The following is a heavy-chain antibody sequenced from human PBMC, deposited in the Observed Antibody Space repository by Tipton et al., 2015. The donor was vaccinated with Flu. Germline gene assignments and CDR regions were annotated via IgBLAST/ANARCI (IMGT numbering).Heavy chain of an antibody. Sequence: TLSLTCTVSAVSISSYYWTWIRQPPGKGLEWIGYIYYSGSTNSNPSLKSRVTISIDTSKNQFSLNVNSVTAADTALYYCARALVGALDSWGQGNLVTVSS. J-gene: IGHJ4*02. CDR1: AVSISSYY. D-gene: IGHD1-26*01. V-gene: IGHV4-59*12. CDR3: ARALVGALDS. CDR2: IYYSGST.